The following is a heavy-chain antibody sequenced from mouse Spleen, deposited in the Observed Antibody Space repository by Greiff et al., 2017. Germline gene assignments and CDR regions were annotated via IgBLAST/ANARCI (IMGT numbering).Heavy chain of an antibody. CDR3: ARSYYYGSSWDAMDY. J-gene: IGHJ4*01. CDR2: ISYSGST. CDR1: GYSITSDYA. V-gene: IGHV3-2*02. Sequence: EVQLVESGPGLVKPSQSLSLTCTVTGYSITSDYAWNWIRQFPGNKLEWMGYISYSGSTSYNPSLKRRISITRDTSKTQFFLQLNSVTTEDTATYYCARSYYYGSSWDAMDYWGQGTSVTVSS. D-gene: IGHD1-1*01.